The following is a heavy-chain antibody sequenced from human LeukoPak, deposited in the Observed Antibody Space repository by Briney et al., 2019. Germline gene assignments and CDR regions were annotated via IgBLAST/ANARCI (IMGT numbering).Heavy chain of an antibody. CDR2: IKEDGSGK. Sequence: PGGSLRLSCATSGFTFTNYLMSWVRQTPGKGLEWVANIKEDGSGKWYVDSVRGRFTISRDNAKNSLYLQMNSLRAEDTAVYYCARDRDSNWYPFLDSWGQGTLVTVSS. J-gene: IGHJ4*02. CDR1: GFTFTNYL. V-gene: IGHV3-7*01. CDR3: ARDRDSNWYPFLDS. D-gene: IGHD6-13*01.